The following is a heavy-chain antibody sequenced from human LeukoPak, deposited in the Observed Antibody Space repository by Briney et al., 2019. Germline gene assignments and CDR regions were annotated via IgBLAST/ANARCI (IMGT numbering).Heavy chain of an antibody. V-gene: IGHV3-53*01. J-gene: IGHJ6*04. CDR3: ARSGNWLPPYYYYGMDV. CDR2: SYSGGNT. D-gene: IGHD3-9*01. Sequence: RGGLLRPSCAASGSTVSSNYISWVRQAPGRGLGWGSVSYSGGNTYYAQSVKGRFTISTDNSTNTLYLQMNSLRSEDTAVYYCARSGNWLPPYYYYGMDVWGKGTTVTVSS. CDR1: GSTVSSNY.